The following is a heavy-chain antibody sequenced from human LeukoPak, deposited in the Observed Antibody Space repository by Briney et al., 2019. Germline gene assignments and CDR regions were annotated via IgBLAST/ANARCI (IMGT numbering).Heavy chain of an antibody. J-gene: IGHJ4*02. CDR3: ARGNLWFGELTPTYFDC. D-gene: IGHD3-10*01. CDR2: VSPYNGDT. CDR1: SYTFTSYG. Sequence: ASVTVSCKASSYTFTSYGISWVRQAPGQGLEWMGWVSPYNGDTHYAQKLQVRVTMATDTSTSTAYMELRSLRSDDTAVYYCARGNLWFGELTPTYFDCWGQGTLVTVSS. V-gene: IGHV1-18*01.